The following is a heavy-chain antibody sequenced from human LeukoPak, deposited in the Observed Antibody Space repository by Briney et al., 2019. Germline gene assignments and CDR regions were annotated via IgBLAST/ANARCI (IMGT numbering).Heavy chain of an antibody. Sequence: GGSLRLSCTASGFTISGYEMNWVRQAPGKGLEWVSYISSGGSTTYYAASVKGRFTISRDNAKNSVYLQMTSLRAEDTAVHHCASFSDYWGQGILVTVCS. CDR3: ASFSDY. CDR2: ISSGGSTT. V-gene: IGHV3-48*03. J-gene: IGHJ4*02. CDR1: GFTISGYE.